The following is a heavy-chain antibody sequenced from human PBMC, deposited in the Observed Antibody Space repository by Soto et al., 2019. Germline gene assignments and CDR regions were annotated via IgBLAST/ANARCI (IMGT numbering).Heavy chain of an antibody. CDR2: ISTSSSYI. J-gene: IGHJ4*02. CDR1: GFTFNSYS. D-gene: IGHD6-13*01. Sequence: EVQLVESGGGLVKPGGSLRLSCAASGFTFNSYSMNWVRQAPGKGLEWVSSISTSSSYIYYADSVKGRFIISRDNAKNSLYLQMNSLRAEDMPVYYCASQYSSSSPFDYWGQGTLVTVSS. V-gene: IGHV3-21*01. CDR3: ASQYSSSSPFDY.